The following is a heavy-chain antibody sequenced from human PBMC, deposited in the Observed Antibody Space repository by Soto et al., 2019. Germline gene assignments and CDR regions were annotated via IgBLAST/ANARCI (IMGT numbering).Heavy chain of an antibody. CDR1: AFTFRSYA. V-gene: IGHV3-30-3*01. CDR3: ARDAIYDGSGYYGSDFDP. J-gene: IGHJ5*02. D-gene: IGHD3-22*01. CDR2: ISYDGTYK. Sequence: QVQLVESGGGVVQPGRSLRLSCAASAFTFRSYAMHWVRQAPGKGLEWVAVISYDGTYKYYADSVKGRFTISRDNSETTLYLQMSSQRPEYTAVYYSARDAIYDGSGYYGSDFDPGGQGSLVTVSS.